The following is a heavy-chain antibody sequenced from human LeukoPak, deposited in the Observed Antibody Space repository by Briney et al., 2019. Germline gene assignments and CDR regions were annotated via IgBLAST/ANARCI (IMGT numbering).Heavy chain of an antibody. CDR1: GGSISSSSYY. J-gene: IGHJ4*02. CDR3: ARRYYGSGSYYNFDY. CDR2: IYYSGST. V-gene: IGHV4-39*01. Sequence: SETLSLTCTVSGGSISSSSYYWGWIRQPPGKGLEWIGSIYYSGSTYYNPSLKSRVTISVDTSKNQFSLKLSSVTAAGTAVYYCARRYYGSGSYYNFDYWGQGTLVTVSS. D-gene: IGHD3-10*01.